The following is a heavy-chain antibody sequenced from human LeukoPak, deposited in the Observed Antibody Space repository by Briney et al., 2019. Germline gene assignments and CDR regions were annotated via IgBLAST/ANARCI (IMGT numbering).Heavy chain of an antibody. CDR1: GGSFRGYY. CDR2: VHHSENT. CDR3: ATSFYDIYRSPPYYMDV. V-gene: IGHV4-34*01. J-gene: IGHJ6*03. D-gene: IGHD3-9*01. Sequence: SETLSLTCAVYGGSFRGYYWSWIRQPPGKGLEWIGEVHHSENTNYNPSLKSRVTISLGTAKNHFSLKLSSVTAADTAIYYCATSFYDIYRSPPYYMDVWGKGTTVIVSS.